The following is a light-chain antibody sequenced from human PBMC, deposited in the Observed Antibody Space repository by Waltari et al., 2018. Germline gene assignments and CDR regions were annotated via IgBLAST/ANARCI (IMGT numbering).Light chain of an antibody. CDR3: QKYDRLPAT. V-gene: IGKV3-20*01. CDR2: GAS. J-gene: IGKJ1*01. CDR1: QSVSRF. Sequence: EIVLTQSPGTLSLSPGERGTLSCRASQSVSRFLAWYQQKPGQAPRLLIYGASTRATGIPDRFSGSGSGTYFSLTISRLETEDFAVYYCQKYDRLPATFGQGTKVEIK.